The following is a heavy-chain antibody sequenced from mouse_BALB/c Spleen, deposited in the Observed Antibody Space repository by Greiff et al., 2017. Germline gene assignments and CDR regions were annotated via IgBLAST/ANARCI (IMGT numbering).Heavy chain of an antibody. CDR1: GFTFTDYY. D-gene: IGHD3-1*01. J-gene: IGHJ3*01. V-gene: IGHV7-3*02. CDR2: IRNKANGYTT. Sequence: EVKLVESGGGLVQPGGSLRLSCATSGFTFTDYYMRWVRQPPGKALEWLGFIRNKANGYTTEYSASVKGRFTISRDNSQSILYLQMNTLRAEDSATYDCARDTGTPDRHGIAYWGQGTLVTVAA. CDR3: ARDTGTPDRHGIAY.